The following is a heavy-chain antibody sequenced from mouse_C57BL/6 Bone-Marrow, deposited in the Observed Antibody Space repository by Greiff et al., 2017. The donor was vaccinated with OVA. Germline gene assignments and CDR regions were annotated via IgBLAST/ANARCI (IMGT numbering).Heavy chain of an antibody. V-gene: IGHV1-81*01. CDR1: GYTFTSYG. J-gene: IGHJ3*01. CDR3: ARWGRFAY. CDR2: IYPRSGNT. Sequence: QVQLQQSGAELARPGASVKLSCKASGYTFTSYGISWVKQRTGQGLEWIGEIYPRSGNTYYNEKFKGKATLTADKSSSTAYMELRSLTSEDSAVYFCARWGRFAYWGQGALVTVSA.